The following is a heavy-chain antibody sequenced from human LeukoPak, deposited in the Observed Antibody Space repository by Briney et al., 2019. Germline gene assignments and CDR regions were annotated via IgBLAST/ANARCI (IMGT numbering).Heavy chain of an antibody. CDR1: GFTFSDYY. V-gene: IGHV3-11*04. D-gene: IGHD5-24*01. CDR2: ISSSGSTI. CDR3: ARDRRDGYNRFDY. Sequence: PGGSPRLSCAASGFTFSDYYMSWIRQAPGKGLEWVSYISSSGSTIYYADSVKGRLTISRDNAKNSLFLQMNSLRAEDTAVYYCARDRRDGYNRFDYWSQGTLVTVSS. J-gene: IGHJ4*02.